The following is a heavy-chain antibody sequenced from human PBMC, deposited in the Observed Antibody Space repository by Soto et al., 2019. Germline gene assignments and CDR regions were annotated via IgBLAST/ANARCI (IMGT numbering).Heavy chain of an antibody. CDR3: AAGGRQLWLRADY. V-gene: IGHV1-58*01. Sequence: ASVKVSCKASGFAFTSSAVQWVRQARGQRLEWIGWIVVGSGNTNYAQKFQERVTITRDMSTSTAYMELSSLRSEDTAVYYCAAGGRQLWLRADYWGQGTLVTVS. D-gene: IGHD5-18*01. CDR2: IVVGSGNT. CDR1: GFAFTSSA. J-gene: IGHJ4*02.